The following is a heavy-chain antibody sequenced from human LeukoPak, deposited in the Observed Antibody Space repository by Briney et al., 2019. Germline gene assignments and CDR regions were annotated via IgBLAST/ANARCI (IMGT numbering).Heavy chain of an antibody. CDR3: ARRDSGSYYGSLGY. CDR2: ISASGDVT. D-gene: IGHD1-26*01. V-gene: IGHV3-23*01. CDR1: RFSFSAYP. Sequence: GGSLRLSCEASRFSFSAYPMGWVRRAPGKGLEWVSGISASGDVTFHADPVKGRFTISRDNSKNTLYLQMNSLRAEDTAVYYCARRDSGSYYGSLGYWGQGTLVTVSS. J-gene: IGHJ4*02.